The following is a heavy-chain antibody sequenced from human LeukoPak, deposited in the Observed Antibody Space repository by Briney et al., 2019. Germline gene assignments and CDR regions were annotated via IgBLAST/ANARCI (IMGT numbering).Heavy chain of an antibody. Sequence: ASVKVSCKASGGTFSSYAISWVRQAPGQGLEWMGGIIPIFGTANYAQKFQGRVTITADESTSTAYMELSSLRSEDTAVYYCARAAFIRFYDILTGYYRSLYNWFDPWGQGTLVTVSS. CDR1: GGTFSSYA. CDR2: IIPIFGTA. V-gene: IGHV1-69*13. J-gene: IGHJ5*02. D-gene: IGHD3-9*01. CDR3: ARAAFIRFYDILTGYYRSLYNWFDP.